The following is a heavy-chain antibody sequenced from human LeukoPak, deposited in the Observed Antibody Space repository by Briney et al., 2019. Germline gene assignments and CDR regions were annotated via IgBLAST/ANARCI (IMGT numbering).Heavy chain of an antibody. V-gene: IGHV4-39*01. CDR1: GGSISSSSYY. J-gene: IGHJ4*02. CDR3: ATDYDFWSGYHNY. CDR2: IYYSGST. D-gene: IGHD3-3*01. Sequence: SEALSLTCTVSGGSISSSSYYWGWIRQPPGKGLEWIGSIYYSGSTHYNPSLKSRVTISVDTSKNQFSLKLSSVTAADTAVYYCATDYDFWSGYHNYWGQGTLVTVSS.